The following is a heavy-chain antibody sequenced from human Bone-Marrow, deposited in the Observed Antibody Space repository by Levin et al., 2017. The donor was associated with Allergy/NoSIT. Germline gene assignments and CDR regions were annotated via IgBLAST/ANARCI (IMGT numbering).Heavy chain of an antibody. CDR2: IYYSGST. J-gene: IGHJ4*02. D-gene: IGHD2-2*01. Sequence: SQTLSLTCTVSGGSISTYYWTWIRQPPGKGLEWIGYIYYSGSTNYNPSLKSRVTISVDTSKNKISLKLSSVTAADTAVYYCASAPPYCSSSSCSLSYFDSWGQGTLVTVSS. CDR3: ASAPPYCSSSSCSLSYFDS. CDR1: GGSISTYY. V-gene: IGHV4-59*01.